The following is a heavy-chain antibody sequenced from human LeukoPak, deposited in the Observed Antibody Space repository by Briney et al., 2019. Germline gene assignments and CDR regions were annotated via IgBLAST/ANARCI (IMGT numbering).Heavy chain of an antibody. CDR3: TTSPKGIFGVVIPPPYYYYMDV. V-gene: IGHV3-15*01. Sequence: GGSLRLSCAASGFTVSNAWMSWVRQAPGKGLEWVGRIKSKTDGGTTDYAAPVKGRFTISRDDSKNTLYLQMNSLKTEDTAVYYCTTSPKGIFGVVIPPPYYYYMDVWGKGTTVTVSS. CDR1: GFTVSNAW. CDR2: IKSKTDGGTT. D-gene: IGHD3-3*01. J-gene: IGHJ6*03.